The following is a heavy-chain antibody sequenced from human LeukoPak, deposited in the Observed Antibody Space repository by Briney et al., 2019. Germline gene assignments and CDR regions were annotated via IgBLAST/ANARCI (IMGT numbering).Heavy chain of an antibody. D-gene: IGHD2-21*01. CDR1: GFTFSSYA. Sequence: GRSLRLSCAASGFTFSSYAMHWVRQAPGKGLEWVAVISYDGSNKYYADSVKGRFTISRDNSKNTLYLRMNSLRAEDTAVYYCARDPLGDSTYYFDYWGQGTLVTVSS. CDR2: ISYDGSNK. CDR3: ARDPLGDSTYYFDY. V-gene: IGHV3-30*04. J-gene: IGHJ4*02.